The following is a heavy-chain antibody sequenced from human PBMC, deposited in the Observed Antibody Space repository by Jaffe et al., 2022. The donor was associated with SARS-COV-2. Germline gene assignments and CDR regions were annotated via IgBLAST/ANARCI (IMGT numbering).Heavy chain of an antibody. CDR2: IYSSGST. J-gene: IGHJ5*02. V-gene: IGHV4-61*02. CDR3: ARGARRSGSYSWFDP. D-gene: IGHD1-26*01. Sequence: QVHLQESGPGLVKPSQTLSLTCSVSGGSISSGSYYWSWIRQPAGKGLEWIGRIYSSGSTNYNPSLKSRVSVSLHTSKNQFSLKLSSVTAADTAVYYCARGARRSGSYSWFDPWGQGTLVIVSS. CDR1: GGSISSGSYY.